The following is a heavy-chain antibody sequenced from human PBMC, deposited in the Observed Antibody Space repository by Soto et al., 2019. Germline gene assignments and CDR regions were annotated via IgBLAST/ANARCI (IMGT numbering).Heavy chain of an antibody. J-gene: IGHJ3*02. CDR2: ISYDGSNK. CDR1: GFTFSSYG. D-gene: IGHD3-9*01. Sequence: QVQLVESGRGVVQPGRSLRLSCAASGFTFSSYGMHWVRQAPGKGLEWVAVISYDGSNKYYADSVKGRFTISRDNSKNTLYLQMNSLRAEDTAVYYCAKDMYYDIFNVRWDAFDIWGQGTMVTVSS. CDR3: AKDMYYDIFNVRWDAFDI. V-gene: IGHV3-30*18.